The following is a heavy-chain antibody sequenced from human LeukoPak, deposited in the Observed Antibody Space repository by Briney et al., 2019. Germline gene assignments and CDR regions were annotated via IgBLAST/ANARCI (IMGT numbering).Heavy chain of an antibody. J-gene: IGHJ5*02. Sequence: SVKVSCKASGGTFSSYAISWVRQAPGQGLEWMGGIIPIFGTANYAQKFQGRVTITTDESTSTAYMELSSLRSEDTAVYYCARGYYDILTPGGWFDPWGQGTLVTVSS. CDR2: IIPIFGTA. V-gene: IGHV1-69*05. CDR1: GGTFSSYA. D-gene: IGHD3-9*01. CDR3: ARGYYDILTPGGWFDP.